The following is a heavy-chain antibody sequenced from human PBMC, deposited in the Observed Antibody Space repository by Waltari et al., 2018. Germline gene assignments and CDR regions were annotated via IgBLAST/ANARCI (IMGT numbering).Heavy chain of an antibody. V-gene: IGHV1-69*01. J-gene: IGHJ3*02. CDR2: IIPILGTA. Sequence: QVQLVQSGAEVKKPGSSVKVSCKASGGTFSSYAISWVRQAPGQGLEWMGGIIPILGTANYAQKFQGRVTITADESTSTAYMELSSLRSEDTAVYYCARDRICSGGSCYSDDAFDIWGQGTMVTVSS. CDR1: GGTFSSYA. D-gene: IGHD2-15*01. CDR3: ARDRICSGGSCYSDDAFDI.